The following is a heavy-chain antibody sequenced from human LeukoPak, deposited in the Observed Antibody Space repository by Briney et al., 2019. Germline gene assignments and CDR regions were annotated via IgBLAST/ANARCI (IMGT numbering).Heavy chain of an antibody. CDR2: INAGNGNT. V-gene: IGHV1-3*03. D-gene: IGHD3-22*01. CDR3: AREGTYYYDSSGYYRSYYMDV. J-gene: IGHJ6*03. CDR1: GYTFTGYY. Sequence: ASVKVSCKASGYTFTGYYMHWVRQAPGQRLGWMGWINAGNGNTKYSQEFQGRVTITRDTSASTAYMELSSLRSEDMAVYYCAREGTYYYDSSGYYRSYYMDVWGKGTTVTVSS.